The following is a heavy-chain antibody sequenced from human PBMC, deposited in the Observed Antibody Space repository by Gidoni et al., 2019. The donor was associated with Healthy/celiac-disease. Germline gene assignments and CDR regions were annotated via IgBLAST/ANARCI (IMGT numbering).Heavy chain of an antibody. CDR1: GGSISSGDYY. CDR2: IYYSGST. J-gene: IGHJ5*02. V-gene: IGHV4-30-4*01. CDR3: ARGLRQQLVGRGWRNPNWFDP. Sequence: QVQLQESGPGLVKPSQTLSLTCTVSGGSISSGDYYWSWIRQPPGKGLEWIGYIYYSGSTYYNPSLKSRVTISVDTSKNQFSLKLSSVTAADTAVYYCARGLRQQLVGRGWRNPNWFDPWGQGTLVTVSS. D-gene: IGHD6-13*01.